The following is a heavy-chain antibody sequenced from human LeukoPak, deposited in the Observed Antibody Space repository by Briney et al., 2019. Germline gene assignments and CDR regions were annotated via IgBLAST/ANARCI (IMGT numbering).Heavy chain of an antibody. CDR1: GFTVSNNY. CDR2: IYSGGST. Sequence: PGGSLRLSCAASGFTVSNNYMSWVRQAPGKGLEWVSVIYSGGSTYYTDSVKGRFTISRDNSKNTLYLQMNSLRAEDTAVYCCARHRGYSNGWSRDYYYYYYMDVWGKGTTVTVSS. D-gene: IGHD6-19*01. CDR3: ARHRGYSNGWSRDYYYYYYMDV. V-gene: IGHV3-66*02. J-gene: IGHJ6*03.